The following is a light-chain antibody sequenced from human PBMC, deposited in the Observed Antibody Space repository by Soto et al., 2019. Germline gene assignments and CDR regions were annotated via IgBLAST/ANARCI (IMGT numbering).Light chain of an antibody. CDR2: SVS. CDR1: SSDVGGYKY. V-gene: IGLV2-11*01. CDR3: CSYAGSYTYV. J-gene: IGLJ1*01. Sequence: QSALTQPASVSGSPGQSITISCTGTSSDVGGYKYVSWYQQHPGKAPKLMISSVSKRPSGVPDRFSGSKSGNTASLTISGLQAEDEADYYCCSYAGSYTYVFGTGTKLTVL.